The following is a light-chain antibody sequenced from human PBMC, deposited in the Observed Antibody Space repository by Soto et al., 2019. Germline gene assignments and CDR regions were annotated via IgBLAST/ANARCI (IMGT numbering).Light chain of an antibody. CDR1: QGINNN. CDR3: QHSNNLPLS. V-gene: IGKV3-15*01. Sequence: EIVVTQSPATLSVSPGERATLFCRASQGINNNLAWYQQRPCQAPRLLIYGASTRAPGIPARFSGSGSGTDFTLTISSLQSEDFAVYHCQHSNNLPLSFGGGSKVEI. J-gene: IGKJ4*01. CDR2: GAS.